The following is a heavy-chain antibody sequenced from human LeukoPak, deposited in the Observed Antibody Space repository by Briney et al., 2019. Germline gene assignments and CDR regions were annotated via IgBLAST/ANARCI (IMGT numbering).Heavy chain of an antibody. CDR2: ISGSGGST. J-gene: IGHJ4*02. V-gene: IGHV3-23*01. Sequence: PGGSLRLSCAASGFTFSSYAVSWVRQAPGKGLEWVSDISGSGGSTYYADSVKGRFTISRDNSKNTLYLQMNSLRAEDTAVYYCAKGPAPIAVAGTDYWGQGTLVTVSS. D-gene: IGHD6-19*01. CDR3: AKGPAPIAVAGTDY. CDR1: GFTFSSYA.